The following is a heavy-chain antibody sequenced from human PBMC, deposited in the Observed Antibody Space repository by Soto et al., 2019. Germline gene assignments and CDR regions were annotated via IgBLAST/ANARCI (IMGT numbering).Heavy chain of an antibody. CDR3: ARAGINWFDP. CDR2: INPSGGRT. Sequence: QVQLVQSGAEVKNPGASVKVSCKASGYIFTSYHMHWVRQAPGQGLEWMGIINPSGGRTEYAQKFQGRVTMTSDTSTNTVYMELTTLRSEDTAGYYCARAGINWFDPWGQGTLVIVSS. J-gene: IGHJ5*02. V-gene: IGHV1-46*01. D-gene: IGHD6-13*01. CDR1: GYIFTSYH.